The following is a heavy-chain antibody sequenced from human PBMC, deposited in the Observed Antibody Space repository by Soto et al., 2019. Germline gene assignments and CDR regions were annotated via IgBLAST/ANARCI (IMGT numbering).Heavy chain of an antibody. CDR1: VGSISSSNW. CDR3: ARVKAAAVNWFDP. D-gene: IGHD6-13*01. CDR2: IYHSGST. J-gene: IGHJ5*02. V-gene: IGHV4-4*02. Sequence: SETLSLTCAVSVGSISSSNWWRWVRQPPGKGLEWIGEIYHSGSTNYNPSLKSRVTISVDKSKNQFSLKLSSVTAADTAVYYCARVKAAAVNWFDPWGQGTLVTVSS.